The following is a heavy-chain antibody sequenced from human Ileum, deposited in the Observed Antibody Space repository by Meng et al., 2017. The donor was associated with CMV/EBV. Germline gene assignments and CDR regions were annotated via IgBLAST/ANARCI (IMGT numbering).Heavy chain of an antibody. CDR3: ARDNLRSTSWQGDYAMDV. CDR2: FSGGSTYN. V-gene: IGHV3-21*01. Sequence: GESLKISCVASGFTFSSYGMNWVRQAPGKGLEWVASFSGGSTYNYYADSVQGRFIISRDNAKNSLYLQMNGLRAEDTALYYCARDNLRSTSWQGDYAMDVWGQGTMVTVSS. D-gene: IGHD2-2*01. CDR1: GFTFSSYG. J-gene: IGHJ6*02.